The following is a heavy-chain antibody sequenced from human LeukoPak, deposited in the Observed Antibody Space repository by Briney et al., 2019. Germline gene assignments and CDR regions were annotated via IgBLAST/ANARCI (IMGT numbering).Heavy chain of an antibody. CDR3: AGITYSSGSHPLYYYYYMDV. CDR1: GGSISTYY. CDR2: IYFSGST. J-gene: IGHJ6*03. V-gene: IGHV4-59*01. D-gene: IGHD3-22*01. Sequence: PSETLSLTCTVSGGSISTYYWSWIRQPPGKGLEWIGYIYFSGSTNYNPSLKSRVTISVDTSKNQSSLKLSSVTAADTAVYYCAGITYSSGSHPLYYYYYMDVWGKGTTVTVAS.